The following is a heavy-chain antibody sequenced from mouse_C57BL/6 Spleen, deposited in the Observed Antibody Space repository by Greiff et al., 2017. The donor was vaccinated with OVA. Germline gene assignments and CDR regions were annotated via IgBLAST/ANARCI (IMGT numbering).Heavy chain of an antibody. J-gene: IGHJ1*03. CDR2: ISNLAYSI. Sequence: EVQLVESGGGLVQPGGSLKLSCAASGFTFSDYGMAWVRQAPRKGPEWVAFISNLAYSIYYADTVTGRFTISRDNAKNTLYLEMSSLRSEDTAMYYCARQTGRDWYFDVWGTGTTVTVSS. V-gene: IGHV5-15*01. CDR3: ARQTGRDWYFDV. D-gene: IGHD4-1*01. CDR1: GFTFSDYG.